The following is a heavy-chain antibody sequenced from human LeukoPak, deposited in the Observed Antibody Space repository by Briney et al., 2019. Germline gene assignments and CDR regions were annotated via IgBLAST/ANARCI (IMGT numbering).Heavy chain of an antibody. CDR1: GFTFTNFP. V-gene: IGHV3-23*01. J-gene: IGHJ4*02. Sequence: GGSLRLSCAASGFTFTNFPMNWVRQAPGKGLAWVSSISGTGDNTYYADSVKGRFTISRDNSKNTLYLQMNSLRAEDTAVYYCAKDSQRAVASGWGQGTLVTVSS. D-gene: IGHD6-19*01. CDR3: AKDSQRAVASG. CDR2: ISGTGDNT.